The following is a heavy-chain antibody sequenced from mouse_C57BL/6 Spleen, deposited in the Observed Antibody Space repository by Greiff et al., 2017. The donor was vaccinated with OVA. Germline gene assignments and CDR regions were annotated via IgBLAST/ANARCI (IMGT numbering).Heavy chain of an antibody. CDR3: ARRLRSYYAMDY. Sequence: QVQLQQSGPELVKPGASVKISCKASGYAFSSSWMNWVKQRPGQGLEWIGRIYPGDGDTNYNGKFKGKATLTADKSSSTAYMQLSSLTSEDSAVXFYARRLRSYYAMDYWGQGTSVTVSA. V-gene: IGHV1-82*01. CDR1: GYAFSSSW. D-gene: IGHD1-1*01. J-gene: IGHJ4*01. CDR2: IYPGDGDT.